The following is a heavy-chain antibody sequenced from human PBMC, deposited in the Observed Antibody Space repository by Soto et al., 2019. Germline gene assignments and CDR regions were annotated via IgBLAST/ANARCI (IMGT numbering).Heavy chain of an antibody. CDR2: IYYSGST. CDR3: ARHFSVDYFDY. Sequence: SETLSLTCTVSGGSISSYYWSWIRQPPGKGLEWIGYIYYSGSTNYNPSLKSRVTISVDTSKNQFSLKLCSVTAADTAVYYCARHFSVDYFDYWGQGALVTVSS. V-gene: IGHV4-59*01. CDR1: GGSISSYY. J-gene: IGHJ4*02.